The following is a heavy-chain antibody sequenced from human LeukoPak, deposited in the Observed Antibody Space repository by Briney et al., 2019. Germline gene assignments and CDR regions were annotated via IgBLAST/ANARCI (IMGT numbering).Heavy chain of an antibody. D-gene: IGHD2-2*01. J-gene: IGHJ6*02. CDR1: GYTFTSYG. CDR3: ARDHCSSTSCYAWGCCYYYYGMDV. V-gene: IGHV1-18*01. Sequence: ASVKVSCKASGYTFTSYGISWVRQAPGQGLEWMGWISAYNGNTNYAQKPQGRVTMTTDTSTSTAYMELRSLRSDDTAVYYCARDHCSSTSCYAWGCCYYYYGMDVWGQGTTVTVSS. CDR2: ISAYNGNT.